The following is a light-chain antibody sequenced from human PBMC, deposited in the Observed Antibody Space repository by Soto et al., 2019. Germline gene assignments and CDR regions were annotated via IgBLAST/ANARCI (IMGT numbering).Light chain of an antibody. CDR1: SSDVGVSNY. V-gene: IGLV2-14*03. J-gene: IGLJ1*01. Sequence: QSVLIQPASVSGSPGQSITISCTGTSSDVGVSNYVSWYQQHPGKVTKLMIYDVSIRPSGVSTRFSGSKSGNTASLTISGLQAEDEADYYCSSYTSTSALGVFGAGTKVTVL. CDR3: SSYTSTSALGV. CDR2: DVS.